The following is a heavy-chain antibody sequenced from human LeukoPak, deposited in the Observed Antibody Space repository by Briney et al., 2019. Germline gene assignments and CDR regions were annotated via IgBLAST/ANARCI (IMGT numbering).Heavy chain of an antibody. V-gene: IGHV3-21*01. CDR1: GFTFSSYS. CDR3: ARDTSGCSSTSCYRVIDY. D-gene: IGHD2-2*01. CDR2: ISSSSSYI. J-gene: IGHJ4*02. Sequence: GGSLLLSCAASGFTFSSYSMNWVRQAPGKGLEWVSSISSSSSYIYYADSVKGRFTISRDNAKNSLSLQMNSLRAEDTAVYYCARDTSGCSSTSCYRVIDYWGQGTLVTVSS.